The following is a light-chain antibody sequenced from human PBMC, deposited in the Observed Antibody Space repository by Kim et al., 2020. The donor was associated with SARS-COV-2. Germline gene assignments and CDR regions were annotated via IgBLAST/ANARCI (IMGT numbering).Light chain of an antibody. CDR2: DVT. J-gene: IGLJ3*02. V-gene: IGLV2-11*01. CDR3: SSYAGSYAWV. CDR1: SSDVGRYNY. Sequence: QSALTQPRSVSGSPGQSVTISCPGTSSDVGRYNYVSWYQQHPGKAPKLMIYDVTKRPSGVPDRFSGAKSGNTASLTISGLQAEDETDYYCSSYAGSYAWVFGGGTQLTVL.